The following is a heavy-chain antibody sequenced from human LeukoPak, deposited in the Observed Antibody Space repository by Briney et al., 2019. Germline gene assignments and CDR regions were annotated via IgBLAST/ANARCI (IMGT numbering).Heavy chain of an antibody. CDR2: IYHSGST. J-gene: IGHJ4*02. D-gene: IGHD2-21*02. CDR3: ARRGLPPYCGGDCYSFDY. V-gene: IGHV4-38-2*02. CDR1: GYSISSGYY. Sequence: PSVTLSFTGTGSGYSISSGYYWGWIRQPPVKWLGWIGSIYHSGSTYYNPSLKSRVTISVDTSKNQFSLKLSSVTAADTAVYYCARRGLPPYCGGDCYSFDYWGQGTLVTVSS.